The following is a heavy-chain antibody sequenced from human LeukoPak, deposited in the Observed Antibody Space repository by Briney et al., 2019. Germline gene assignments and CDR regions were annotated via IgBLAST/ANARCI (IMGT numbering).Heavy chain of an antibody. CDR3: ARYYDSRSGYYGMDV. Sequence: GGSLRLSCAASGFTFSSYAMSWVRQAPGKGLEWVSAISGSGGSTYYADSVKGRFTISRDNAKNTLYLQMNSLRAEDTAVYYCARYYDSRSGYYGMDVWGQGTTVTVSS. D-gene: IGHD3-22*01. CDR2: ISGSGGST. J-gene: IGHJ6*02. V-gene: IGHV3-23*01. CDR1: GFTFSSYA.